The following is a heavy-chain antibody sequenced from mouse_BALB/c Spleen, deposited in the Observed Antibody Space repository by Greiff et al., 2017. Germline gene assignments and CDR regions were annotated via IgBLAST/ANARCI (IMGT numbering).Heavy chain of an antibody. D-gene: IGHD2-4*01. J-gene: IGHJ3*01. CDR1: GYTFTDYV. V-gene: IGHV1-77*01. CDR3: ARKGYDYGSPWFAY. CDR2: IYPGSGST. Sequence: QVQLQQSGRELVKPGASVKMSCKASGYTFTDYVISWVKQRTGQGLEWIGEIYPGSGSTYYNEKFKGKATLTADKSSNTAYMQLSSLTSEDSAVYFCARKGYDYGSPWFAYWGQGTLVTVSA.